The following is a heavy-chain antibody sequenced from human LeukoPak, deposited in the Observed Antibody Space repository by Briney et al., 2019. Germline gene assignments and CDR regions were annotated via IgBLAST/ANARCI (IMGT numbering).Heavy chain of an antibody. J-gene: IGHJ4*02. D-gene: IGHD3-9*01. V-gene: IGHV3-48*03. CDR2: ISSDGHVE. Sequence: GGSLRLSCAASGFNFASYEMNWVRQTPGKGLEWVSHISSDGHVETYVDSVRGRFTMSRDNAKDLLFLQMDGLRAEDTAVYYCARDTLNGPFVISLDYWGQGALVTVSS. CDR1: GFNFASYE. CDR3: ARDTLNGPFVISLDY.